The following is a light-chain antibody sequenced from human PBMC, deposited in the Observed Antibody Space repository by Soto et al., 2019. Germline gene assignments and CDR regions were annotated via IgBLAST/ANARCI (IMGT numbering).Light chain of an antibody. Sequence: DIGVTQAPATMSVSPGERAILSCRASQSISINLAWYQQKPGQAPRLLIYAASNRATGVPARFSGSWSGTEFTLTISSLQSEDFAVYYCQQYNNWITFGQGTRLEIK. J-gene: IGKJ5*01. CDR1: QSISIN. CDR2: AAS. CDR3: QQYNNWIT. V-gene: IGKV3-15*01.